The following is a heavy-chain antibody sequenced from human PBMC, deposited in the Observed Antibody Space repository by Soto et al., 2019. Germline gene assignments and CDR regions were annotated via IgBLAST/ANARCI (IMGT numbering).Heavy chain of an antibody. V-gene: IGHV3-7*01. CDR2: IKQDGSEK. J-gene: IGHJ6*02. D-gene: IGHD3-10*01. CDR3: ARDPVLSREGSYYNLFYYYYGMDV. CDR1: GFTFSSYW. Sequence: PGGSLRLSCAASGFTFSSYWMSWVRQAPGKGLEWVANIKQDGSEKYYVDSVKGRFTISRDNAKNSLYLQMNGLRAEDTAVYYCARDPVLSREGSYYNLFYYYYGMDVWGQGTTVTVSS.